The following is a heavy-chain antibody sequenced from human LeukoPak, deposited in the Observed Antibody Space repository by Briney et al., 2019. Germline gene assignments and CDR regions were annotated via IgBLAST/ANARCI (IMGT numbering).Heavy chain of an antibody. CDR2: VSAYNGNT. V-gene: IGHV1-18*01. J-gene: IGHJ5*02. CDR1: GYTFTSYG. D-gene: IGHD3-3*01. Sequence: ASVKVSCKASGYTFTSYGISWVRQAPGQGLEWMGWVSAYNGNTNYAQKLQGRVTMTTDTSTSTAYMELRSLGSDDTAVYYCARVTIFGWFDPWGQGTLVTVSS. CDR3: ARVTIFGWFDP.